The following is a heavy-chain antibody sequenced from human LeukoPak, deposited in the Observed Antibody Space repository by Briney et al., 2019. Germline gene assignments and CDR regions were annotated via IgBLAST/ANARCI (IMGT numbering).Heavy chain of an antibody. J-gene: IGHJ4*02. Sequence: SETLSLTCTVSGGSISSYYWSWIRQPPGKGLEWIGYIYYSGSTNYNPSLKSRVTISVDTSKNQFSLKLSSVTAADTAVYYCARSGVPAAMRGFFDYWGQGTLVTVSS. CDR3: ARSGVPAAMRGFFDY. D-gene: IGHD2-2*01. V-gene: IGHV4-59*08. CDR2: IYYSGST. CDR1: GGSISSYY.